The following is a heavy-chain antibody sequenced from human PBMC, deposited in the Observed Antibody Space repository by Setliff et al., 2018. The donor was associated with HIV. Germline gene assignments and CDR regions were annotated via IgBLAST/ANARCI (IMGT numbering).Heavy chain of an antibody. CDR1: GGSISSHY. V-gene: IGHV4-59*11. J-gene: IGHJ5*02. D-gene: IGHD6-19*01. CDR3: AREGLAVAGLNWFDP. Sequence: SETLSLTCTVSGGSISSHYWSWIRQPPGKGLEWIGSIYYSGSTNYNPSLKSRVTISVDTSKNQFSLKLSSVTAADTAVYYCAREGLAVAGLNWFDPWGQGTLVTVSS. CDR2: IYYSGST.